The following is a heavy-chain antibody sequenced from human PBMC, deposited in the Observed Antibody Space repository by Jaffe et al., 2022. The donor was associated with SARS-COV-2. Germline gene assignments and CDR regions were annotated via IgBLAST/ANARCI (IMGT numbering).Heavy chain of an antibody. CDR2: TSASGGTT. V-gene: IGHV3-23*01. Sequence: EERLLESGGGLVQPGGSLRLSCEASGFIFNTFAMTWVRQAPGRGLEWVSSTSASGGTTYYADSVKGRFTISRDNSKSTLSLEMYGLTAADTAEYYCAKMTAEHVRSAMDIWGQGTAVTVS. CDR3: AKMTAEHVRSAMDI. J-gene: IGHJ6*02. D-gene: IGHD3-3*01. CDR1: GFIFNTFA.